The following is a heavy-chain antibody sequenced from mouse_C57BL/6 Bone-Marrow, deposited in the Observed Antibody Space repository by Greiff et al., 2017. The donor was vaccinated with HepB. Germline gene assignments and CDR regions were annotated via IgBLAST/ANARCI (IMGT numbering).Heavy chain of an antibody. V-gene: IGHV2-2*01. Sequence: VQLQQSGPGLVQPSQSLSITCTVSGFSLTSYGVHWVRQSPGKGLEWLGVIWSGGSTDYNAAFISRLSISKDNSKSQVFFKMNSLQADDTAIYYCARRPRWYFDVWGTGTTVTVSS. CDR2: IWSGGST. CDR3: ARRPRWYFDV. CDR1: GFSLTSYG. J-gene: IGHJ1*03.